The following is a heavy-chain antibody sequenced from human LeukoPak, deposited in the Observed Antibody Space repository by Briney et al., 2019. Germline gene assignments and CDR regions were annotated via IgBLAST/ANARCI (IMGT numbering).Heavy chain of an antibody. CDR2: IYYSGST. D-gene: IGHD3-10*01. V-gene: IGHV4-61*05. J-gene: IGHJ4*02. CDR3: ASNYYGSGSCPY. CDR1: GGSISSSSYY. Sequence: SETLSLTCTVSGGSISSSSYYWNWIRQPPGKGLEWIGYIYYSGSTNYNPSLKSRVTISVDTSKNQFSLKLSSVTAADTAVYYCASNYYGSGSCPYWGQGTLVTVSS.